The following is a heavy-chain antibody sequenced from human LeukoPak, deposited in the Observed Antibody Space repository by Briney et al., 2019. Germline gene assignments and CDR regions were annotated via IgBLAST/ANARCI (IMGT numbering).Heavy chain of an antibody. CDR2: VYNVGAT. CDR3: ARVSYYYDSSGHRTDTEFDY. Sequence: ETLSLTCAVYGGSFSGYYWSWVRQAPGKGLEWVAVVYNVGATYYADSVKGRFTISRDNSKNAVYLQMNSLRAEDTALYYCARVSYYYDSSGHRTDTEFDYWGQGSLVTVAS. D-gene: IGHD3-22*01. V-gene: IGHV3-66*01. CDR1: GGSFSGYY. J-gene: IGHJ4*02.